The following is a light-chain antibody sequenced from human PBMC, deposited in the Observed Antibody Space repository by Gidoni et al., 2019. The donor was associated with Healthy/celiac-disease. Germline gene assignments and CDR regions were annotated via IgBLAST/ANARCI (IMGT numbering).Light chain of an antibody. J-gene: IGKJ4*01. Sequence: EIVMTQSQATLSVSPGERATLSCRASQSVSSNLAWYQQKPGQAPRLLIYGASTRATGIPARFSGSGSGTEFTLTISSLQSEDFAVYYCQQYNNWPPMLTFGGGTKVEI. CDR2: GAS. V-gene: IGKV3-15*01. CDR3: QQYNNWPPMLT. CDR1: QSVSSN.